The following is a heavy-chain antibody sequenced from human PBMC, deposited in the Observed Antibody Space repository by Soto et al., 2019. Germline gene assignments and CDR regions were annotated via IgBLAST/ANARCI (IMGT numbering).Heavy chain of an antibody. CDR1: GGSITGGSISSYY. V-gene: IGHV4-39*07. J-gene: IGHJ6*02. Sequence: SETLSLTCTVSGGSITGGSISSYYWGWMRQPPGKGLDCFAIFFIVVNTYYNPSLKSRVTTSVVTSKNQFFLKLSSVTAADTAVYYFAKLAGYCSGNSCHGDYAMDVWGQGTTVTVSS. CDR2: FFIVVNT. D-gene: IGHD2-15*01. CDR3: AKLAGYCSGNSCHGDYAMDV.